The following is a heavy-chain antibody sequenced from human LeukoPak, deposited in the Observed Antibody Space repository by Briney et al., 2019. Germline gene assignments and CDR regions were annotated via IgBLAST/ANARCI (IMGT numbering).Heavy chain of an antibody. Sequence: SETLSLTCTVSGGSISSYYWSWIRQPSGKGLEWIGRIYTSGSTNYNPSLKSRVTMSVDTSKNQCSLKLSYVTAEDTAVYYCARDFRGVSLGGFDPWGQGTLVTVSS. J-gene: IGHJ5*02. CDR1: GGSISSYY. CDR3: ARDFRGVSLGGFDP. D-gene: IGHD3-10*01. CDR2: IYTSGST. V-gene: IGHV4-4*07.